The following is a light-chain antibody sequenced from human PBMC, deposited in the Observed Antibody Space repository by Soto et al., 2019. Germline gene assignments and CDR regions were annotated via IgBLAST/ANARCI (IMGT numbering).Light chain of an antibody. CDR1: SSDVGGYNY. Sequence: QSALTQPASVSGSPGQSITISCIGTSSDVGGYNYVSWYQQHPGKAPKLMIYEVSNRPSGVSNRFSGSKSGNTASLTISGLQAEDEADYYCSSYTSSSTAVFGTGTKLTVL. J-gene: IGLJ1*01. CDR3: SSYTSSSTAV. V-gene: IGLV2-14*01. CDR2: EVS.